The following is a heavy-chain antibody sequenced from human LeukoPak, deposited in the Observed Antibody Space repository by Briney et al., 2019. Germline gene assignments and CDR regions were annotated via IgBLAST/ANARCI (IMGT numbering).Heavy chain of an antibody. D-gene: IGHD1-14*01. CDR2: IISSSSYI. CDR3: ARDRGNQRGYSYYYMAV. J-gene: IGHJ6*03. V-gene: IGHV3-21*01. Sequence: PGGSLRLSCAASGFTLSSYSMIGVRQAPGKGREGGASIISSSSYIYYADSVKGRFTISRDNAKNSLSLQMTSLSAEDTAVYYCARDRGNQRGYSYYYMAVWGKGTTVTVSS. CDR1: GFTLSSYS.